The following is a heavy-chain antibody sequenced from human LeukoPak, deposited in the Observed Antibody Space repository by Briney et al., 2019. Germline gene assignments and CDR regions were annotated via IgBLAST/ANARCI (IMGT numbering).Heavy chain of an antibody. CDR1: GDSTSSTSFF. V-gene: IGHV4-39*07. J-gene: IGHJ4*01. Sequence: SEPLSLTCTVSGDSTSSTSFFWAWIRQPPGKGLEWFASFCHDGSIYTIPSLMSRGTMFMDTAKDQFSMKMDSVTAPDTALHYCARGRLSMVRGLYLNYFEYWGHGNLFTASS. CDR3: ARGRLSMVRGLYLNYFEY. CDR2: FCHDGSI. D-gene: IGHD3-10*01.